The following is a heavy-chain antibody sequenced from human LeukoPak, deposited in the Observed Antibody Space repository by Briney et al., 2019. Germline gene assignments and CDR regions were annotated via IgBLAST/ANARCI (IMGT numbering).Heavy chain of an antibody. CDR1: GFTFSSYE. CDR2: ISSSGSTI. D-gene: IGHD5-12*01. Sequence: GGSLRLSCAASGFTFSSYEMNWVRQAPGKGLEWVSYISSSGSTIYYADSVKGRFTISRDNAKNSLYLQMNSRRAEDTAVYYCAKEAMVATKGFSYYYYYYYMDVWGKGTTVTVSS. V-gene: IGHV3-48*03. CDR3: AKEAMVATKGFSYYYYYYYMDV. J-gene: IGHJ6*03.